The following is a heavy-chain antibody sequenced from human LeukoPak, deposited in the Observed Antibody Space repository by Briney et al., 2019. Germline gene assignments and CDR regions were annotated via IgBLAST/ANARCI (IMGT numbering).Heavy chain of an antibody. Sequence: PGGSLRLSCAASGFTFSSYAMNWVRQAPGKGLEWVSGISGSSGNTNYADSVKGRFTISRDNSKDTLYLQMNSLRAEDTALYYCAKGEGGSYAYYYYGMDVWGQGTTVTVSS. J-gene: IGHJ6*02. D-gene: IGHD3-16*01. CDR3: AKGEGGSYAYYYYGMDV. V-gene: IGHV3-23*01. CDR2: ISGSSGNT. CDR1: GFTFSSYA.